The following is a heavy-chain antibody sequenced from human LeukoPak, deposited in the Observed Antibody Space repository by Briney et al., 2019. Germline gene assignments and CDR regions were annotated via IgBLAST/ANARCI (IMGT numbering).Heavy chain of an antibody. CDR2: ISSSSSYI. CDR3: AKDGQWLAGYYYDSSGPFDY. V-gene: IGHV3-21*01. CDR1: GFTFSSYS. J-gene: IGHJ4*02. Sequence: GGSLRLSCAASGFTFSSYSMNWVRQAPGKGLEGVSSISSSSSYIYYADSVKGRFTISRDNAKNSLYLQMKSLRAQDTAVYYCAKDGQWLAGYYYDSSGPFDYWGQGTLVTVSS. D-gene: IGHD3-22*01.